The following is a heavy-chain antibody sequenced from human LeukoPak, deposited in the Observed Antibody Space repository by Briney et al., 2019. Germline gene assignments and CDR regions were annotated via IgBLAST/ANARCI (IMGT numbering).Heavy chain of an antibody. Sequence: SETLSLTCTVSGASINSDYWTWVRQVAGKGLEWIGRIFASGSTNYNPYLRSRITMSVDTSKSQFSLDLSSVTAADTGVYYCVRGWAPRGEKSSFASWGQGTLVTVSS. J-gene: IGHJ4*02. CDR2: IFASGST. D-gene: IGHD3-10*01. V-gene: IGHV4-4*07. CDR3: VRGWAPRGEKSSFAS. CDR1: GASINSDY.